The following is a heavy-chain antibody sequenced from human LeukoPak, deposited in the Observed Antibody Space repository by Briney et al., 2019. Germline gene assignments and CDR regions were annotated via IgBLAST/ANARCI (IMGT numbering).Heavy chain of an antibody. V-gene: IGHV5-51*01. J-gene: IGHJ3*02. CDR3: ARLRPQDAFDI. Sequence: GESLKISCKGSRYSFTSYWIGWVRQMPGKGLEWMGIIYPGDSDTRYSPSFQGQVTMSADKSISAAYLQWSSLKASDTAMYYCARLRPQDAFDIWGQGTMVTVSS. CDR1: RYSFTSYW. CDR2: IYPGDSDT.